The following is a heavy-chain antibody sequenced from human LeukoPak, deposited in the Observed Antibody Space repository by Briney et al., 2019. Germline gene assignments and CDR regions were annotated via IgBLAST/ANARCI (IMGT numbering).Heavy chain of an antibody. J-gene: IGHJ6*02. D-gene: IGHD6-13*01. CDR1: GDSVRSYY. Sequence: PPETLSLTCTVSGDSVRSYYWSWIRQPPGQGLEWLGHINDRGSTNYNPSLQGRVTISIDTSKNQFSLKVNSVTAADTAVYYCVRDSRYGSGWFEDGLDFWGQGTTVTVSS. CDR3: VRDSRYGSGWFEDGLDF. CDR2: INDRGST. V-gene: IGHV4-59*02.